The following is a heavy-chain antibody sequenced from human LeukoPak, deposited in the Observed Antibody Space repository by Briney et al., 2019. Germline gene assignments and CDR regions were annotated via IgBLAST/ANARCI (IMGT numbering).Heavy chain of an antibody. CDR3: ARDVRPDY. CDR2: IKQDGNEK. CDR1: GFTFSSYW. D-gene: IGHD6-6*01. J-gene: IGHJ4*01. Sequence: PGGSLRLSCAASGFTFSSYWMSWGRQAPGEGLEWVANIKQDGNEKYYMDSVKGRFSISRDNAKNSLYLQMNALRAEDTAVYYCARDVRPDYWGEGTLATVST. V-gene: IGHV3-7*04.